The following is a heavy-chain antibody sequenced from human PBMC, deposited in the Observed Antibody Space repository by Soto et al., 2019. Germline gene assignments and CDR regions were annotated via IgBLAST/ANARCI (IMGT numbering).Heavy chain of an antibody. J-gene: IGHJ5*02. V-gene: IGHV4-30-2*01. D-gene: IGHD3-16*01. Sequence: SETLSLTCAVSGGSISSGGYSWSWIRQPPGKGLEWIGYIYHSGSTYYNPSLKSRVTISVDRSKNQFSLKLSSVTAADTAVYYCARVWGGSNGFDPWGQGTLVTISS. CDR1: GGSISSGGYS. CDR2: IYHSGST. CDR3: ARVWGGSNGFDP.